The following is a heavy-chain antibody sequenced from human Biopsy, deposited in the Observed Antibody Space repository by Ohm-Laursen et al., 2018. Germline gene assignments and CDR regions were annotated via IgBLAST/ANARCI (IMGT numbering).Heavy chain of an antibody. Sequence: SLRLSCAASGFSLRNFTINWVRQAPGKGLEWVSSISRSVSHILYAETLKGRFTSSRDNAKNSVYLQTNSLRVEDTGVYYCARGRTHLLPDHDWFDPWGQGTLVTVSS. CDR3: ARGRTHLLPDHDWFDP. CDR2: ISRSVSHI. V-gene: IGHV3-21*06. D-gene: IGHD1-14*01. J-gene: IGHJ5*02. CDR1: GFSLRNFT.